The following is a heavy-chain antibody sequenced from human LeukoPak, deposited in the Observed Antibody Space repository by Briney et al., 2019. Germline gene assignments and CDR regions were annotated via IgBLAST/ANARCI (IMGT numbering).Heavy chain of an antibody. V-gene: IGHV4-34*01. CDR2: INHSGSI. J-gene: IGHJ6*03. CDR3: ARAKTARPYYYYYYMDV. D-gene: IGHD6-6*01. CDR1: GGSFSGYY. Sequence: PSETLSLTCAVYGGSFSGYYWSWIRQPPGKGLEWIGEINHSGSINYNPSLKSRVTISVDTSKNQLSLKLSSVTAADTAVYYCARAKTARPYYYYYYMDVWGKGTTVTVSS.